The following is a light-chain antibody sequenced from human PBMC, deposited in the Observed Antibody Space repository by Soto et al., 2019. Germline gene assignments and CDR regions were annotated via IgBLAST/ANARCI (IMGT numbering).Light chain of an antibody. V-gene: IGLV2-14*01. CDR1: SSDVGGYNY. Sequence: QSVLAQPASVSGSPGQSITLSCTGTSSDVGGYNYVSWYQQHPGKAPKLMIYDVSNRPSGVSNRFSGSKSGNTASLTISGLQAEDEADYYCSSSTSSSTYVFGTGTKVTV. CDR3: SSSTSSSTYV. CDR2: DVS. J-gene: IGLJ1*01.